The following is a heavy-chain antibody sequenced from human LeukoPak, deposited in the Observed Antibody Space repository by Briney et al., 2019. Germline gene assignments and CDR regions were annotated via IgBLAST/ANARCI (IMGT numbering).Heavy chain of an antibody. CDR1: GGSISSYY. Sequence: SETLSLTCTVSGGSISSYYWSWIRQPPGKGLEWIGRIFTSGSSTYNPSLKSRVTMSLDTSKNEFYLELSSVTAADTAIYFCSRGGANDLWGQGTLVTVSS. V-gene: IGHV4-4*07. CDR3: SRGGANDL. CDR2: IFTSGSS. D-gene: IGHD4/OR15-4a*01. J-gene: IGHJ5*02.